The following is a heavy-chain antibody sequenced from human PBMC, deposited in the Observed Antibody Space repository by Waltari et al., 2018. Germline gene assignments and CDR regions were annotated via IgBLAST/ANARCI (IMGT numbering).Heavy chain of an antibody. D-gene: IGHD7-27*01. V-gene: IGHV3-74*01. CDR1: GFTFSNHW. Sequence: EVQLVESGGGLVQPGGSLRLSCAGPGFTFSNHWMHWVRQVPGKGLEWVSHVRSDGSATYADSVKGLFTSSRDDAKNTMYLQMNSLRDEDTAVYYCTRDVPNSRFDPWGQGTLVTVSS. CDR3: TRDVPNSRFDP. J-gene: IGHJ5*02. CDR2: VRSDGSA.